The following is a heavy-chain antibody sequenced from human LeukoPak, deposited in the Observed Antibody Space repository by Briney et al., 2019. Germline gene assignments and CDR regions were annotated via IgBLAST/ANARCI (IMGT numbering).Heavy chain of an antibody. V-gene: IGHV3-33*08. CDR1: GFTSSDYW. D-gene: IGHD3-10*01. CDR3: ARLYGSGSLTDMDV. Sequence: GGSLRLSCAASGFTSSDYWMHWVRQAPGKGLEWVAVIWYDGSNKYYADSVKGRFTISRDNSKNTLYLQMNSLRAEDTAVYYCARLYGSGSLTDMDVWGQGTTVTVSS. J-gene: IGHJ6*02. CDR2: IWYDGSNK.